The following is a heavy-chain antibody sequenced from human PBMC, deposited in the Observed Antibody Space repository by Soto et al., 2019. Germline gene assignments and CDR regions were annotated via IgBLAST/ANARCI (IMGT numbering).Heavy chain of an antibody. D-gene: IGHD3-22*01. CDR2: IDPSDSQT. CDR3: ARQIYDSDTGPNFQYYFDS. CDR1: GYSFAGYW. V-gene: IGHV5-10-1*01. J-gene: IGHJ4*02. Sequence: GESLKISCSGSGYSFAGYWITWVRQKPWKGLEWMGRIDPSDSQTYYSPSFRGHVTISATKSITTVFLQWSSLRASDTAMYYCARQIYDSDTGPNFQYYFDSWGQGTPVTVSS.